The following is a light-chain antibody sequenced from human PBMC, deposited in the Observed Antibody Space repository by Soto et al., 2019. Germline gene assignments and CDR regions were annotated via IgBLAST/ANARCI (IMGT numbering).Light chain of an antibody. V-gene: IGLV1-44*01. J-gene: IGLJ1*01. CDR3: AAWDDSLNEYV. CDR1: DYNIGRNN. CDR2: GNN. Sequence: QSALTQPPSVSGTPGQRVTISCDGSDYNIGRNNVYWYQHLPGTAPKLLTHGNNHRPSGVPDRFSGSKSGTSASLAISGLQPEDEADYCCAAWDDSLNEYVFGAGTKVTVL.